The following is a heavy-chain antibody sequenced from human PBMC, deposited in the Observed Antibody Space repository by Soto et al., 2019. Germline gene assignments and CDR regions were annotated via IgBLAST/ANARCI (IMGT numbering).Heavy chain of an antibody. V-gene: IGHV3-48*01. CDR3: ARAYYYDSSGYLNWFDP. Sequence: GGSLRLSCAASGFTFSSYSMNWVRQAPGKGLEWVSYISSSSSTIYCADSVKGRFTISRDNAKNSLYLQMNSLRAEDTAVYYCARAYYYDSSGYLNWFDPWGQGTLVTVS. CDR1: GFTFSSYS. J-gene: IGHJ5*02. CDR2: ISSSSSTI. D-gene: IGHD3-22*01.